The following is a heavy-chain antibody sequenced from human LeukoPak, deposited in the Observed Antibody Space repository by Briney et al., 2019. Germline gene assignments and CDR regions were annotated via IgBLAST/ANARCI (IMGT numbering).Heavy chain of an antibody. Sequence: PSETLSLTCAVYGGSFSGYYWSWIRQPPGKGLEWIGEINHSGSTNYNPSLKSRVTISVDTSKNQFSLKLSSVTAADTAAYYCARDGIVVVPAAQGYYFDYWGQGTLVTVSS. V-gene: IGHV4-34*01. CDR2: INHSGST. J-gene: IGHJ4*02. CDR1: GGSFSGYY. D-gene: IGHD2-2*01. CDR3: ARDGIVVVPAAQGYYFDY.